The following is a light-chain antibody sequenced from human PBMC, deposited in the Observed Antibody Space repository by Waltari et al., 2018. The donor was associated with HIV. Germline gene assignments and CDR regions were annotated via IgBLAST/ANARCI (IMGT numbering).Light chain of an antibody. Sequence: QSVLTQPPSVSAAPGPKVTISCSGSTSNIGNNYVFWYQQLPGTVPKLLIYDNYDRPSGIPDRFSGSKSGTSATLGITGLQTGDEADYYCGTWDTSLNAGVFGGGTKLTVL. CDR3: GTWDTSLNAGV. J-gene: IGLJ2*01. CDR1: TSNIGNNY. CDR2: DNY. V-gene: IGLV1-51*01.